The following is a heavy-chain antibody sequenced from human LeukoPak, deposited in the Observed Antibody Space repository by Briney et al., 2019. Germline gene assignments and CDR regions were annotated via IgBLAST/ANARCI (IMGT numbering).Heavy chain of an antibody. CDR2: ITGSGGYT. D-gene: IGHD3-22*01. Sequence: GGSLRLSCAASGFTFDDYGMSWVRQAPGKGLEWVSTITGSGGYTYHADSVKGRFTISRDNSKNTLYLQMNSLRAEDTAVYYCAKWLAAEVYYYDSSGYLSWGQGILVTVSS. J-gene: IGHJ4*02. CDR1: GFTFDDYG. V-gene: IGHV3-23*01. CDR3: AKWLAAEVYYYDSSGYLS.